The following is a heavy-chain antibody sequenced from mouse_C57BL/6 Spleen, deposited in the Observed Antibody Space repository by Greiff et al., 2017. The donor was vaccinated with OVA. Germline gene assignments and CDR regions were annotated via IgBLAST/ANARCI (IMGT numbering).Heavy chain of an antibody. CDR3: VDSSGYVGAMDY. Sequence: EVQLQQSGPELVKPGASVKISCKASGYSFTDYNMNWVKQSNGKSLEWIGVINPNYGTTSYNQKFKGKATLTIDQSSSTAYMQLNSLTSEDSAVYYCVDSSGYVGAMDYWGQGTSVTVSS. J-gene: IGHJ4*01. CDR2: INPNYGTT. CDR1: GYSFTDYN. V-gene: IGHV1-39*01. D-gene: IGHD3-2*02.